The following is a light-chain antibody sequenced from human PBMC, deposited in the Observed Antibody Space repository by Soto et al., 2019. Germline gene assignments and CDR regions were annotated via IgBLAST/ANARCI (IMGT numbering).Light chain of an antibody. CDR2: VAS. V-gene: IGKV1-9*01. CDR1: QGISTY. J-gene: IGKJ2*01. CDR3: QQLYSYPYT. Sequence: DIQLTQSPSFLSASVGDRVTITCRASQGISTYLAWYQQKSGKAPKLLIYVASTLQSGVPSRFSGSGSGTEFTVTISSLQPEDLAIYYCQQLYSYPYTFGQGTKLDI.